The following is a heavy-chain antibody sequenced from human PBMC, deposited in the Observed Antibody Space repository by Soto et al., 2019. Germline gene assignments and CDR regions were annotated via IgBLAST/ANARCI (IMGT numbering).Heavy chain of an antibody. Sequence: LSLTCTVSGGSISSGGYSWTWLRQSPGKGLEWIGYTYQSGSAFYNPSLKSRVTISVDRSKNQFSLNLTSVTAADTAVYYCARDYYGMDVWGQGTTVTVSS. V-gene: IGHV4-30-2*06. CDR2: TYQSGSA. CDR1: GGSISSGGYS. J-gene: IGHJ6*02. CDR3: ARDYYGMDV.